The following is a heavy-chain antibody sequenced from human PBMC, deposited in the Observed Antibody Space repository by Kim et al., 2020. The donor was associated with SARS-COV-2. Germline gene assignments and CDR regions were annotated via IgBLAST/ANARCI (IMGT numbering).Heavy chain of an antibody. J-gene: IGHJ5*02. CDR2: ISAYNGNT. D-gene: IGHD3-22*01. Sequence: ASVKVSCKASGYTFTSYGISWVRQAPGQGLEWMGWISAYNGNTNYAQKLQGRVTMTTDTSTSTAYMELRSLRSDDTAVYYCARVEFYYDSSGYTFDPWGQGTLVTVSS. V-gene: IGHV1-18*01. CDR1: GYTFTSYG. CDR3: ARVEFYYDSSGYTFDP.